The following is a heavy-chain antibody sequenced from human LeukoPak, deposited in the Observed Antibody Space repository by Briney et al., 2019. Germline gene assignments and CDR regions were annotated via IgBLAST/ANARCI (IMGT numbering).Heavy chain of an antibody. CDR2: IYYSGST. V-gene: IGHV4-59*01. J-gene: IGHJ6*02. CDR3: ARIPLGYCSSTSCYSGADCYYYYGMDV. CDR1: GGSISSYY. Sequence: SETLSLTCTVSGGSISSYYWSWIRQPPGKGLEWIGYIYYSGSTNYNPSLKSRVTVSVDTSKNQFSLKLSSVTAADTAVYYCARIPLGYCSSTSCYSGADCYYYYGMDVWGQGTTVTVSS. D-gene: IGHD2-2*01.